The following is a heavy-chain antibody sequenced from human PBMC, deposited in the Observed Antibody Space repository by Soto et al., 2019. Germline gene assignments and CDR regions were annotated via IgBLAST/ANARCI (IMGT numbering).Heavy chain of an antibody. CDR2: ISSSSSYT. CDR1: GFTFSDYY. CDR3: ARQKYAYCGGACYPNWFDP. Sequence: QVQLVESGGGLVKPGGSLRLSCAASGFTFSDYYMSWIRQAPGKGLEWVSYISSSSSYTNYADSVKGRFTISRDNAKNSLYLQMNSLRAEDTAVYYCARQKYAYCGGACYPNWFDPWGQGTLVTVSS. D-gene: IGHD2-21*02. V-gene: IGHV3-11*05. J-gene: IGHJ5*02.